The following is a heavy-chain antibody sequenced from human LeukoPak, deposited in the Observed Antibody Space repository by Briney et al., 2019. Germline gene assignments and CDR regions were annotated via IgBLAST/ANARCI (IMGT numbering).Heavy chain of an antibody. CDR3: ARDPMYYYDSSGYDY. D-gene: IGHD3-22*01. J-gene: IGHJ4*02. Sequence: GRSPRLSCAASGFTFSSYSMNWVRQAPGKGLEWVSSISSSSSYIYYADSVKGRFTISRDNAKNSLYLQMNSLRAEDTAVYYCARDPMYYYDSSGYDYWGQGTLVTVSS. CDR1: GFTFSSYS. CDR2: ISSSSSYI. V-gene: IGHV3-21*01.